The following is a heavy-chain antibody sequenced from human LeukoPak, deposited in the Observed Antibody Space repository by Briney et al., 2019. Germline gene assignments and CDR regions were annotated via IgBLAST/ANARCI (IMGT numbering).Heavy chain of an antibody. CDR2: INPSGGST. V-gene: IGHV1-46*01. Sequence: ASVKVSCKASGYTFTSYYMHWVRQAPGQGLEWMGIINPSGGSTSYAQKLQGRVTMTTDTSTSTAYMELRSLRSDDTAVYYCAREVGNFWSGCTIDYYYYMDVWGKGTTVTVSS. D-gene: IGHD3-3*01. CDR1: GYTFTSYY. CDR3: AREVGNFWSGCTIDYYYYMDV. J-gene: IGHJ6*03.